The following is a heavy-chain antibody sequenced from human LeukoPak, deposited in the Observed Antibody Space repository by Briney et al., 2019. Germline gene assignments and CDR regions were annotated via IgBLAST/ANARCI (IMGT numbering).Heavy chain of an antibody. J-gene: IGHJ4*02. V-gene: IGHV1-46*01. D-gene: IGHD5-24*01. CDR3: ARSVTGMGTITFDY. CDR1: GYTFTSYY. Sequence: SSVKVSCKASGYTFTSYYMHWVRQAPGQGLEWMGIINTSGGSTSYAQKFQGRVTMTRDMSTSTVYMELSSLRSEDAAVYYGARSVTGMGTITFDYWGQGTLITVSS. CDR2: INTSGGST.